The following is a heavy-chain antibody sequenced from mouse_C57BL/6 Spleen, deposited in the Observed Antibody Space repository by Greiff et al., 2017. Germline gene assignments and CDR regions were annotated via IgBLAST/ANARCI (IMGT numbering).Heavy chain of an antibody. CDR3: ARRGGYDGAFDY. CDR1: GYAFSSSW. Sequence: QVQLQQSGPELVKPGASVKISCKASGYAFSSSWMNWVKQRPGKGLEWIGRIYPGDGDTNYNGKFKGKATLTADKSSSTAYMQLSSLTSEDSAVYFCARRGGYDGAFDYWGQGTTLTVSS. CDR2: IYPGDGDT. D-gene: IGHD2-2*01. J-gene: IGHJ2*01. V-gene: IGHV1-82*01.